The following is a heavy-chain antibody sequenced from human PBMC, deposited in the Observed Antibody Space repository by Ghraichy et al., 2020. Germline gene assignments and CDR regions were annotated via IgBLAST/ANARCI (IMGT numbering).Heavy chain of an antibody. V-gene: IGHV4-34*01. CDR3: ARVRRGYSYGYSSRGRGGLGGDIDY. CDR2: INHSGST. D-gene: IGHD5-18*01. Sequence: SETLSLTCAVYGGSFSGYYWSWIRQPPGKGLEWIGEINHSGSTNYNPSLKSRVTISVDTSKNQFSLKLSSVTAADTAVYYCARVRRGYSYGYSSRGRGGLGGDIDYWGQGTLVTVSS. J-gene: IGHJ4*02. CDR1: GGSFSGYY.